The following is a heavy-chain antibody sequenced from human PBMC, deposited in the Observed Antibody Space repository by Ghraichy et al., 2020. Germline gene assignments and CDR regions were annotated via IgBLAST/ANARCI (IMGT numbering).Heavy chain of an antibody. J-gene: IGHJ6*02. CDR1: GGSLSGYK. Sequence: SQTLSLTCAVYGGSLSGYKWSWVRQSQGKGLEWIGDVSQSGNTDYNPSLLNRVTMSVDASKNQFSLKLKSVTAADTAVYFCARCPRQLLRDGDLFLYYYYGLDVWGQGTRVTVSS. V-gene: IGHV4-34*01. D-gene: IGHD5-12*01. CDR2: VSQSGNT. CDR3: ARCPRQLLRDGDLFLYYYYGLDV.